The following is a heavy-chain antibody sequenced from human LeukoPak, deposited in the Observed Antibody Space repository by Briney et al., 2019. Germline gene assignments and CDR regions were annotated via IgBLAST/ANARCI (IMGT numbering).Heavy chain of an antibody. D-gene: IGHD2-21*02. CDR1: GFTFSSYW. V-gene: IGHV3-7*03. Sequence: GGSLRLSCAASGFTFSSYWMSWVRQAPGKGLEWVANIKPDGSEKYSVDSVKGRFTISRDNAKNSLFLQMNSVRAEDTAVYYCARYVTALDYWGQGTLVTVSS. CDR3: ARYVTALDY. J-gene: IGHJ4*02. CDR2: IKPDGSEK.